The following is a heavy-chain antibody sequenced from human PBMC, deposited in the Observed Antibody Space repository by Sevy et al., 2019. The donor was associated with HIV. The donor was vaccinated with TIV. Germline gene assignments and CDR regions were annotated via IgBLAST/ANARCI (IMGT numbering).Heavy chain of an antibody. Sequence: GGSLRLSCAASGFTFSSYGMHWVHQAPGKGLEWVAVISYDGSNKYYADSVKGRFTISRDNSKNTLYLQMNSLRAEDTAVYYCANSDIVVVPAAITPYYYYGMDVWGQGTTVTVSS. CDR3: ANSDIVVVPAAITPYYYYGMDV. CDR1: GFTFSSYG. V-gene: IGHV3-30*18. J-gene: IGHJ6*02. D-gene: IGHD2-2*02. CDR2: ISYDGSNK.